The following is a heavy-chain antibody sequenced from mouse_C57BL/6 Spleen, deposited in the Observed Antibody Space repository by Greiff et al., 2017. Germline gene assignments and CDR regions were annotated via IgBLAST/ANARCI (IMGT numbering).Heavy chain of an antibody. V-gene: IGHV1-80*01. CDR1: GYAFSSYW. D-gene: IGHD2-2*01. Sequence: LKQSGASVKISCKASGYAFSSYWMNWVKQRPGKGLEWIGQIYPGDGDNNYNGKFKGKATLTADKSSSTAYRQLSNLTSEDSAVYFCAREIGLYYFDYWGQGTTLTVSS. CDR2: IYPGDGDN. J-gene: IGHJ2*01. CDR3: AREIGLYYFDY.